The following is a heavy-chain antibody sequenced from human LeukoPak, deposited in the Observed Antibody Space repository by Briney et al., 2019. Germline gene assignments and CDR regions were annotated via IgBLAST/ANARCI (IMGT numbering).Heavy chain of an antibody. CDR2: ISSSSSYI. CDR1: GFTFSSYS. Sequence: PGGSLRLSCAASGFTFSSYSMNWVRQAPGKGLEWVSSISSSSSYIYYADSVKGRFTISRDNAKNSLYLQMNSLRAEDTAVYYCARSGDSSSTNWFDPWGQGTLVTVSS. D-gene: IGHD6-13*01. V-gene: IGHV3-21*01. J-gene: IGHJ5*02. CDR3: ARSGDSSSTNWFDP.